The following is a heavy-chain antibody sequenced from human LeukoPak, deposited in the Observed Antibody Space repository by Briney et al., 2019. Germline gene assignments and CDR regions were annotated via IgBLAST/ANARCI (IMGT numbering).Heavy chain of an antibody. CDR1: GYIFTSYW. CDR3: ATAARGHFDT. J-gene: IGHJ4*02. Sequence: GESLKISCKGFGYIFTSYWIGWVRQMPGKGLEWMGIIYPDDSETRYSPSFQGRVTISAAKSISTAFLQWSSLKASDTATYYCATAARGHFDTWGQGTLVTVSS. CDR2: IYPDDSET. V-gene: IGHV5-51*01. D-gene: IGHD5-18*01.